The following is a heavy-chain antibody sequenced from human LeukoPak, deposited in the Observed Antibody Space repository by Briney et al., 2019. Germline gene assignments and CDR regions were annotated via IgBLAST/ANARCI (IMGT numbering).Heavy chain of an antibody. D-gene: IGHD1-26*01. Sequence: GASVKVSCKASGYTFTSYGISWVRQAPGQGLEWMGWISAYNGNTNYAQKLQGRVTMTTDTSTSTAYMELRSLRSDDTAVYYCARELPDLVGATGFDYWGQGTLVTVSS. CDR1: GYTFTSYG. V-gene: IGHV1-18*01. CDR3: ARELPDLVGATGFDY. J-gene: IGHJ4*02. CDR2: ISAYNGNT.